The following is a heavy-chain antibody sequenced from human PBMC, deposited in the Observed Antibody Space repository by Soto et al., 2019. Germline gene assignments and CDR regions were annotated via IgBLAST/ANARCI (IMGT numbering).Heavy chain of an antibody. CDR2: ISNDGSNK. V-gene: IGHV3-30*18. Sequence: GGALRLSCAASGFSFRTYGMHWGRQAPGKGLGWVAFISNDGSNKNYAASGKGRFAISRDNSKNTLYLQMNMLRTEDAAVYYCAKDLGYCSGGSCYSEGYFDSWGQGALVTVSS. CDR1: GFSFRTYG. D-gene: IGHD2-15*01. J-gene: IGHJ4*02. CDR3: AKDLGYCSGGSCYSEGYFDS.